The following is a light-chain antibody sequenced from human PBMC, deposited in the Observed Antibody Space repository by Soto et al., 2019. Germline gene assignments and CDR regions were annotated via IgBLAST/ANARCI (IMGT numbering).Light chain of an antibody. Sequence: DIQMTQSPSTLSASVGDRVTITCRASQSASRWLAWYQHKPGKAPKLLIYKASYLQSGVQSRFSGSGSGTEFTLAISSLQPDDFATYYCQQYNNFWTFGQGTKVEI. V-gene: IGKV1-5*03. CDR3: QQYNNFWT. CDR1: QSASRW. CDR2: KAS. J-gene: IGKJ1*01.